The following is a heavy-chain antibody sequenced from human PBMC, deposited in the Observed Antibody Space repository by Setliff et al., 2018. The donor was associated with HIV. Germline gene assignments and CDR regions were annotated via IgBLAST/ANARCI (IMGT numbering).Heavy chain of an antibody. J-gene: IGHJ3*02. V-gene: IGHV4-61*09. CDR2: IYTSGST. D-gene: IGHD6-19*01. Sequence: LSLTCTVSGGSISSGSYYWSWIRQPAGKGLEWIGHIYTSGSTNYNPSLKSRVTISVDTSKNQFSLKLSSVTAADTAVYYCARAEQWLVIDAFDIWGQGTMVTLSS. CDR3: ARAEQWLVIDAFDI. CDR1: GGSISSGSYY.